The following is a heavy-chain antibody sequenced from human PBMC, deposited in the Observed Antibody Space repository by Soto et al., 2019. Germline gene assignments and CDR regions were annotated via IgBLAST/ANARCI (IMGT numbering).Heavy chain of an antibody. Sequence: SETLSLTCTVSGGSISSYYWSWIRQPPGKGLEWIGYIYYSGSTNYNPSLKSRVTISVDTSKNQFSLKLSSVTAADTAVYYCARHYYDSIGYSSEPQKNIWFVPWGQGTLVTVSS. CDR1: GGSISSYY. CDR3: ARHYYDSIGYSSEPQKNIWFVP. V-gene: IGHV4-59*01. CDR2: IYYSGST. D-gene: IGHD3-22*01. J-gene: IGHJ5*02.